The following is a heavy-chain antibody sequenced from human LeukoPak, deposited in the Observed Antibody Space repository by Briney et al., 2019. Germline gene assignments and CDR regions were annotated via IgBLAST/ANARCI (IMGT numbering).Heavy chain of an antibody. Sequence: PGGSLRLSCAASGFTFSSNYMSWVRQAPGKGLECVSVIYSGGSTYYADSVKGRFTISRDNSKNTLYLQMNSLRGEDTAVYYCARGSVDSGSYYPGYWGQGTLVTVSS. CDR2: IYSGGST. D-gene: IGHD1-26*01. CDR1: GFTFSSNY. CDR3: ARGSVDSGSYYPGY. V-gene: IGHV3-66*02. J-gene: IGHJ4*02.